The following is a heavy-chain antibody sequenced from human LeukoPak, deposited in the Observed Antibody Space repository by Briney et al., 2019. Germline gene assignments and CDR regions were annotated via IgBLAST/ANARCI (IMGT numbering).Heavy chain of an antibody. Sequence: ASVKVSCKASGYTFTSYGISWVRQAPGQGLEWMGWISAYNGNTNYAQKLQGRVTMTTDTSTSTAYMELRSLRSDDTAVYYCARSLDLRSSSWYSADYWGQGTLVTVSS. CDR2: ISAYNGNT. J-gene: IGHJ4*02. D-gene: IGHD6-13*01. CDR3: ARSLDLRSSSWYSADY. CDR1: GYTFTSYG. V-gene: IGHV1-18*01.